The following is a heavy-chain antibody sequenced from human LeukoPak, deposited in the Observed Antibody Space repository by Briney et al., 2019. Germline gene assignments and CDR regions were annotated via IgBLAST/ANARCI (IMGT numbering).Heavy chain of an antibody. CDR3: ARATHSSGYFDY. CDR2: SGPSGGTR. Sequence: PGGSLRLSCAASGFTFSNYAVSWVRQAPGKGLEWVSFSGPSGGTRLYADSVKGRFTISRDNSKNTLYLQMNSLRAEDTAVYYCARATHSSGYFDYWGQGTLVTVSS. D-gene: IGHD3-22*01. CDR1: GFTFSNYA. J-gene: IGHJ4*02. V-gene: IGHV3-23*01.